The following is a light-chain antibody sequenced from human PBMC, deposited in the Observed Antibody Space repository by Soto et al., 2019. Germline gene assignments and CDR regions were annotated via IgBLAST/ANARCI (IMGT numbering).Light chain of an antibody. CDR1: QSVSSSY. Sequence: EIVLTQSPGTLSLSPGERATLSCRASQSVSSSYLAWYQQKPGQAPRLLIYGASSRATGIPDRFSGSGSGTDFTLTISRLEPEDFAVYYCHQYAYAPWTFGQGTKVDIK. CDR3: HQYAYAPWT. CDR2: GAS. V-gene: IGKV3-20*01. J-gene: IGKJ1*01.